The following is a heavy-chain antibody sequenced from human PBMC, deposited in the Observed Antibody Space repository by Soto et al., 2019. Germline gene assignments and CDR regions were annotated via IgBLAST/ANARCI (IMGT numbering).Heavy chain of an antibody. V-gene: IGHV4-61*01. CDR3: ARDRCSSTSCHHNLFDP. Sequence: QVQLQESGPGLVKPSETLSLTCTVSGGSVSSGSYYWSWIRQPPGKGLEWIGYIYYSGSTNYNPSLKSRVTISVDTSKNQFSLKLSSVTAADSAVYYCARDRCSSTSCHHNLFDPWGQGTLVTVSS. CDR2: IYYSGST. J-gene: IGHJ5*02. D-gene: IGHD2-2*01. CDR1: GGSVSSGSYY.